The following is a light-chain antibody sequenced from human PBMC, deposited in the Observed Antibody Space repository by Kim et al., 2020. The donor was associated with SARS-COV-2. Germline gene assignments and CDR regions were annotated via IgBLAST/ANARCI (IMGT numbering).Light chain of an antibody. CDR3: QVWDTNSDQGV. CDR2: YDS. V-gene: IGLV3-21*04. J-gene: IGLJ3*02. CDR1: NIESKS. Sequence: SYELTQPPSVSVAPGKTATITCGGNNIESKSVHWFQQKPGQAPVLVIYYDSDRPSGIPERFSGSNSGNTATLTISRVEAGDEADYYCQVWDTNSDQGVFGGGTKLTVL.